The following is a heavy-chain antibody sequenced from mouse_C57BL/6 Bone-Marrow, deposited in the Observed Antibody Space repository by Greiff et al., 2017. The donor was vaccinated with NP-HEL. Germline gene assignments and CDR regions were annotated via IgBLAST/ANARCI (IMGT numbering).Heavy chain of an antibody. V-gene: IGHV1-55*01. CDR1: GYTFTSYW. CDR2: IYPGSGST. Sequence: VQLQQPGAELVKPGASVKMSCKASGYTFTSYWITWVKPRPGQGLEWIGDIYPGSGSTNYNEKFKSKATLTVDTSSSTAYMQLSSLTSEDSAVYYCASASLPYAMDYWGQGTSVTVSS. D-gene: IGHD6-1*01. J-gene: IGHJ4*01. CDR3: ASASLPYAMDY.